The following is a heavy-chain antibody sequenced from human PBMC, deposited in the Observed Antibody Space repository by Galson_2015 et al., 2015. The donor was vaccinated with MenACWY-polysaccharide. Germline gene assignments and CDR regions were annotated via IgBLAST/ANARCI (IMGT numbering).Heavy chain of an antibody. CDR1: GLRFSGSG. CDR3: AREGSRIVFHAFDT. J-gene: IGHJ3*02. Sequence: SLRLSCAASGLRFSGSGMHWVRQAPSKGLEWVAVIQYDGSNKVYADSVKGRFTISRDNSKNTLYLEMNSLRAEDTAVYYCAREGSRIVFHAFDTWGQGTMVSVSS. CDR2: IQYDGSNK. V-gene: IGHV3-33*01. D-gene: IGHD3-16*02.